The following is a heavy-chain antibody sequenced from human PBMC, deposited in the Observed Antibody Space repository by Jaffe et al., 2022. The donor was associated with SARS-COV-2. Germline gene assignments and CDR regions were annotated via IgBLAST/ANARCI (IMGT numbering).Heavy chain of an antibody. D-gene: IGHD6-13*01. J-gene: IGHJ5*02. CDR3: AKAQAAAGRGGYNWFDP. CDR1: GFTFDDYA. CDR2: ISWNSGSI. Sequence: EVQLVESGGGLVQPGRSLRLSCAASGFTFDDYAMHWVRQAPGKGLEWVSGISWNSGSIGYADSVKGRFTISRDNAKNSLYLQMNSLRAEDTALYYCAKAQAAAGRGGYNWFDPWGQGTLVTVSS. V-gene: IGHV3-9*01.